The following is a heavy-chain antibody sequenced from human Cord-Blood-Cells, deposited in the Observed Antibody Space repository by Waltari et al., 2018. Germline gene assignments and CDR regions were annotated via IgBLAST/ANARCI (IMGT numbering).Heavy chain of an antibody. J-gene: IGHJ5*02. V-gene: IGHV4-34*01. D-gene: IGHD3-10*01. Sequence: QVQLQQWGAGLLKPSETLSLTCAVYGGSFSGYYWSWIRQPPGKGLEWIGEINHSGSTNYNPSLKSRVTISVDTSKNQFSLKLSSVTAADMAVYYCARGPLPLWFMHNWFDPWGQGTLVTVSS. CDR3: ARGPLPLWFMHNWFDP. CDR2: INHSGST. CDR1: GGSFSGYY.